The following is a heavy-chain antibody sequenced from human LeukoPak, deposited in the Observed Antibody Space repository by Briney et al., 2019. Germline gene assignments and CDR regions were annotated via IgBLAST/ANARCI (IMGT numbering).Heavy chain of an antibody. CDR1: GFSFSTYD. Sequence: QPGGSLRLSCAASGFSFSTYDMHWVRQVTGKGLEWVSAIGTAGDTHYVDSVKGRFTISRENAKNSLYLQMNSLRAGDTAVYYCARRGYGSSWAYFDYWGQGILVTVSS. J-gene: IGHJ4*02. CDR3: ARRGYGSSWAYFDY. D-gene: IGHD6-13*01. V-gene: IGHV3-13*01. CDR2: IGTAGDT.